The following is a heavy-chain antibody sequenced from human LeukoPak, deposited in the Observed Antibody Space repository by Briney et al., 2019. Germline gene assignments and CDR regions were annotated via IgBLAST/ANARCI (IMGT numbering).Heavy chain of an antibody. CDR2: ITSSGGTT. CDR3: AKGGVGYAVAPPGHY. J-gene: IGHJ4*02. D-gene: IGHD2-8*01. Sequence: GGSLRLSCAASGFMFSTFAMSWVRQAPGKGLEWVSAITSSGGTTSQADSVKGRFTISRDNSKNTLYLQMNSLRAEDTAVYYCAKGGVGYAVAPPGHYWGQGTLVTVSS. V-gene: IGHV3-23*01. CDR1: GFMFSTFA.